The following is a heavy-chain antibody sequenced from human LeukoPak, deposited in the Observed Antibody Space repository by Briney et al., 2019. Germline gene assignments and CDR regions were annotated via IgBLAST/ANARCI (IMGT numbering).Heavy chain of an antibody. CDR2: INPNSGGT. D-gene: IGHD2-15*01. Sequence: GASVKVSCKASGYTFAGYYMHWVRQAPGQGLEWMGWINPNSGGTNYAQKFQGWVTMTRDTSISTAYMELSGLRSDDTAVYYCARSSPVVGGGNDYWGQGTLVTVSS. V-gene: IGHV1-2*04. J-gene: IGHJ4*02. CDR3: ARSSPVVGGGNDY. CDR1: GYTFAGYY.